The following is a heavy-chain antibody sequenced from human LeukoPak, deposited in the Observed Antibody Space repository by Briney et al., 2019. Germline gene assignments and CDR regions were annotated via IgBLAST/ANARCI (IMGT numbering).Heavy chain of an antibody. CDR2: INPSGGST. V-gene: IGHV1-46*01. CDR1: GYTFTSYD. CDR3: ARRSNYYYYMDV. J-gene: IGHJ6*03. Sequence: ASVKVSCKASGYTFTSYDINWVRQATGQGLEWMGIINPSGGSTSYAQKFQGRVTMTRDMSTSTVYMELSSLRSEDTAVYYCARRSNYYYYMDVWGKGTTVTVSS.